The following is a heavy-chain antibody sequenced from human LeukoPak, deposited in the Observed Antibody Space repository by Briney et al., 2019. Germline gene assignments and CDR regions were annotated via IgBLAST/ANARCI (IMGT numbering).Heavy chain of an antibody. CDR1: GYTFTGYY. CDR3: ARGMVPDGMDV. J-gene: IGHJ6*02. V-gene: IGHV1-8*02. CDR2: MNPNSGNT. Sequence: ASVKVSCKASGYTFTGYYMHWVRQAPGQGLEWMGWMNPNSGNTGYAQKFQGRVTMTRNTSISTAYMELSSLRSEDTAVYYCARGMVPDGMDVWGQGTTVTVSS. D-gene: IGHD2-2*01.